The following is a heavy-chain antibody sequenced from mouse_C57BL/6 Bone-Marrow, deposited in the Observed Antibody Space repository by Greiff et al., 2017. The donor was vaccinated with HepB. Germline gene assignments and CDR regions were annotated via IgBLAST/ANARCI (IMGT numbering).Heavy chain of an antibody. CDR2: IWRGGST. V-gene: IGHV2-5*01. CDR3: AKTLLLSDAMDY. D-gene: IGHD1-2*01. J-gene: IGHJ4*01. CDR1: GFSLPRYG. Sequence: VKLMESGPGLVQPSQSLSITCTVSGFSLPRYGVHWVRPSPGKGLEWLGVIWRGGSTVSTAAFMSRMSITKDNSKSQVFFKMNSLQADDTAIYPCAKTLLLSDAMDYWGQGTSVTVSS.